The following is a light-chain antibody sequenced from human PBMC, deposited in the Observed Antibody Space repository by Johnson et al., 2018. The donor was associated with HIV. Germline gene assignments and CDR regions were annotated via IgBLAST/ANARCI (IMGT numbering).Light chain of an antibody. J-gene: IGLJ1*01. V-gene: IGLV1-51*02. Sequence: HSVLTQPPSVSAAPGQKVTISCSGSSSNIGNKYVSWYQQLPGTAPKLLIYETNKRPSGIPDRFSGSKSGTSATLGITGLQTGDEADYYCGTWDSSLSAYVFGTGTKVTVL. CDR1: SSNIGNKY. CDR3: GTWDSSLSAYV. CDR2: ETN.